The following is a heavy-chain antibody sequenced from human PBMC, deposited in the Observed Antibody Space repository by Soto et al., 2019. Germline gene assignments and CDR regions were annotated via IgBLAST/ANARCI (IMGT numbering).Heavy chain of an antibody. CDR1: GGTLTTHG. CDR2: IVPVFNSP. J-gene: IGHJ5*02. CDR3: ARDPPRADFVLNRFGP. Sequence: QVQLVQSGNEVKQPGSSVKISCKASGGTLTTHGIIWVRQAPGQGLEWMGGIVPVFNSPKYAQKFQGRLTITADRSTNSVYMELSSLTSEDTATYYCARDPPRADFVLNRFGPWGQGTLVTVSS. V-gene: IGHV1-69*06. D-gene: IGHD3-16*01.